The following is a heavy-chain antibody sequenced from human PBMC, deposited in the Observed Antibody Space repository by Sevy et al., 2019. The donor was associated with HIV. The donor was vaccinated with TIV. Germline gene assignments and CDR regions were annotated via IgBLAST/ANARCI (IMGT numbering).Heavy chain of an antibody. CDR1: GGSISSYY. Sequence: SETLSLTCTVSGGSISSYYWSWIRQPPGKGLEWIGYIYYSGSTNYNPSLKSRVTTSVDTSKNQFSLKLSSVTAADTAVYYCARDSYYYYGMDVWGLGTTVTVSS. CDR3: ARDSYYYYGMDV. J-gene: IGHJ6*02. CDR2: IYYSGST. V-gene: IGHV4-59*01.